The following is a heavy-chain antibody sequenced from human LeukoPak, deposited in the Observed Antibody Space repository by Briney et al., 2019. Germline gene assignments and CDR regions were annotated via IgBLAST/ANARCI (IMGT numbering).Heavy chain of an antibody. Sequence: GGSLRLSCAASGFTVSSNYMSWVRQAPGKGLVWVSVIYSGGSTYYADSVKGRFTISRGNSKNTLYLQMNSLRAEDTAVYYCARDLTRYYDSSGYYLWGQGTLVTVSS. CDR2: IYSGGST. CDR3: ARDLTRYYDSSGYYL. V-gene: IGHV3-53*01. D-gene: IGHD3-22*01. CDR1: GFTVSSNY. J-gene: IGHJ4*02.